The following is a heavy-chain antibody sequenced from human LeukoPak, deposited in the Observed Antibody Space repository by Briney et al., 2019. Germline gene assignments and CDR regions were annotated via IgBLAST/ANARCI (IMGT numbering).Heavy chain of an antibody. CDR2: ISYDGSNK. V-gene: IGHV3-30*18. CDR3: AKVPPPDYEEPNDY. Sequence: GGSLRLSCAASGFTFSGYGMHWVRQAPGKGLEWVAVISYDGSNKYYADSVKGRFTISRDNSKNTLYLQMNSLRAEDTAVYYCAKVPPPDYEEPNDYWGQGTLVTVSS. CDR1: GFTFSGYG. D-gene: IGHD4-17*01. J-gene: IGHJ4*02.